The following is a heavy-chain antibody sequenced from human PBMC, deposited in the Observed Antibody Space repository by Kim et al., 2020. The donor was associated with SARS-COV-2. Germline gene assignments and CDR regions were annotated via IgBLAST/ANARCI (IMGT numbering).Heavy chain of an antibody. J-gene: IGHJ5*02. CDR1: GGTFSSYA. V-gene: IGHV1-69*13. Sequence: SVKVSCKASGGTFSSYAISWVRQAPGQGLEWMGGIIPIFGTANYAQKFQGRVTITADESTSTAYMELSSLRSEDTAVYYCARDFSRFGGDHWFDPWGQGTLVTVSS. D-gene: IGHD3-10*01. CDR2: IIPIFGTA. CDR3: ARDFSRFGGDHWFDP.